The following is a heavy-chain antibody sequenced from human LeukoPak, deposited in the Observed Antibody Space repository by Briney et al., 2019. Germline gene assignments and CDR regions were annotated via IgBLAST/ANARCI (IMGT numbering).Heavy chain of an antibody. CDR2: ISGSGGST. CDR3: AKSSYYDSSGYYREYYFDY. D-gene: IGHD3-22*01. Sequence: GGSLRLSCAASRFTFSNFGMSWVRQAPGKGLEWVSAISGSGGSTYYADSVKGRFTISRDNSKNTLCLQMNSLRAEDTAVYYCAKSSYYDSSGYYREYYFDYWGQGTLVTVSS. CDR1: RFTFSNFG. V-gene: IGHV3-23*01. J-gene: IGHJ4*02.